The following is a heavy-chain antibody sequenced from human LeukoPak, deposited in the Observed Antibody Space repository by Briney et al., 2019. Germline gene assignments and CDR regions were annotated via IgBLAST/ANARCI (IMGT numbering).Heavy chain of an antibody. J-gene: IGHJ4*02. CDR2: ISSDGSST. Sequence: GGSLRLSCAASGFTFSSYWMHWVRQAPGKGLVWVSRISSDGSSTSYADSVKGRFSTSRDNAKNSLYLQMNSLRVEDTAVYYCARGRANMDNWGQGSLATVSS. CDR1: GFTFSSYW. D-gene: IGHD4/OR15-4a*01. CDR3: ARGRANMDN. V-gene: IGHV3-74*01.